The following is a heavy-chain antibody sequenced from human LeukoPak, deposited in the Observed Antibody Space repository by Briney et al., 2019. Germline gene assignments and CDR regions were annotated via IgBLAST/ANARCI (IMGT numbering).Heavy chain of an antibody. J-gene: IGHJ4*02. CDR3: ASKRQQLPTGTFDY. CDR1: GYSFSSYW. V-gene: IGHV3-74*01. D-gene: IGHD6-13*01. CDR2: ITGDGTST. Sequence: GGSLRLSCAASGYSFSSYWMHWVRQAPGKGLVWVSRITGDGTSTSHADSVKGRFTISRDNAKNTLYLQMNSLRAEDTAVYYCASKRQQLPTGTFDYWGQGTLVTVSS.